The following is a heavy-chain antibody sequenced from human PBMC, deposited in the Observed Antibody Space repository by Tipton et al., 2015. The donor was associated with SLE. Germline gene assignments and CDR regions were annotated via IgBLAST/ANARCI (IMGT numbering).Heavy chain of an antibody. J-gene: IGHJ4*02. CDR2: IYHSGST. Sequence: TLSLTCTVSGGSISGYYWGWIRQPPGKGLEWIGSIYHSGSTYYNPSLKSRVTISVDTSKNQFSLKLSSVTAADTAVYYCARRDYYNYSGFDYWGQGTLVTVSS. D-gene: IGHD3-22*01. CDR3: ARRDYYNYSGFDY. V-gene: IGHV4-38-2*02. CDR1: GGSISGYY.